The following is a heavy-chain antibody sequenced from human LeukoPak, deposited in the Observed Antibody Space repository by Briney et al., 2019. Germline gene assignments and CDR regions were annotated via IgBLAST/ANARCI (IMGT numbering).Heavy chain of an antibody. CDR1: GGSISSYY. CDR3: ARDSTLDAFDI. Sequence: SETLSLTCTVSGGSISSYYWSWIRQPPGKGLEWIGYIYYSGSTNYNPSLKSRVTVSVDTSKNQFSLKLSSVTAADTAVYYCARDSTLDAFDIWGQGTMVTVSS. CDR2: IYYSGST. V-gene: IGHV4-59*01. J-gene: IGHJ3*02.